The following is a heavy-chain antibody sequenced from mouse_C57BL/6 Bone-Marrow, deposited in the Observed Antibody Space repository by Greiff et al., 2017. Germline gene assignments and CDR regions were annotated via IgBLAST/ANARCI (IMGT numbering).Heavy chain of an antibody. CDR2: IYPRSGNT. D-gene: IGHD1-1*01. CDR1: GYTFTSYG. CDR3: ARSEYYDGSSYGYFDV. Sequence: QVQLQQSGAELARPGASVKLSCKASGYTFTSYGISWVKQRTGQGLEWIGEIYPRSGNTYYNEKFKGKATLTADKSSSTAYMELRSLTSEDAAVYFCARSEYYDGSSYGYFDVWGTGTTVTVSS. J-gene: IGHJ1*03. V-gene: IGHV1-81*01.